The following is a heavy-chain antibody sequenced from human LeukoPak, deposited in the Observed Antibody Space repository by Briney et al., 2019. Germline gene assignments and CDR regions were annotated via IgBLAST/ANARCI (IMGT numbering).Heavy chain of an antibody. CDR1: GGSISSGGYS. CDR3: ARIVATIGTPFYFDY. D-gene: IGHD5-12*01. V-gene: IGHV4-30-2*01. CDR2: IYHSGST. Sequence: PSETLSLTCAVSGGSISSGGYSWSWIRQPPGKGLEWLGYIYHSGSTYYNPSLKSRVTISVDRSKNQFSLKLSSVTAADTAVYYCARIVATIGTPFYFDYWGQGTLVTVSS. J-gene: IGHJ4*02.